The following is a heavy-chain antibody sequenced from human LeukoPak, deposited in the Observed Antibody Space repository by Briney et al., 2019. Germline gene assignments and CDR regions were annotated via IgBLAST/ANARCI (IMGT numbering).Heavy chain of an antibody. J-gene: IGHJ3*02. Sequence: SETLSLTCTVSGGSISSGSYYWSWIRQPPGKGLEWIGEINHSGSTNYNPSLKSRVTISVDASKNQFSLKLSSVTAADTAVYYCARGPRRWLQSLGGRVGRLGAFDIWGQGTMVTVSS. V-gene: IGHV4-39*07. D-gene: IGHD5-24*01. CDR1: GGSISSGSYY. CDR2: INHSGST. CDR3: ARGPRRWLQSLGGRVGRLGAFDI.